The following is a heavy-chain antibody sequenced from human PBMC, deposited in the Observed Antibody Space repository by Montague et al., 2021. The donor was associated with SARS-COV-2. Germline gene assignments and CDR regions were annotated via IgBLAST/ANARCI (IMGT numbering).Heavy chain of an antibody. Sequence: SLRLSCAASGFTFSSYEMNWLRQAPGKGLEWVSYISSSGITIYYADSVKGRFTISRDNAKNSLYLQMNSLRAEDTAVYYCARDSYYYDTSGYPDYWGQGTLVTVSS. D-gene: IGHD3-22*01. V-gene: IGHV3-48*03. CDR3: ARDSYYYDTSGYPDY. J-gene: IGHJ4*02. CDR2: ISSSGITI. CDR1: GFTFSSYE.